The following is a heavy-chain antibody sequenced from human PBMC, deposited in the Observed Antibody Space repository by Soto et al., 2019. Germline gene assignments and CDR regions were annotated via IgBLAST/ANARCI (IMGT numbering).Heavy chain of an antibody. CDR1: GASVSSGGYF. V-gene: IGHV4-31*02. CDR3: ARFNTGSYYKAFDI. D-gene: IGHD1-26*01. CDR2: IYSSGAT. Sequence: PSETLSLTCSVSGASVSSGGYFWTWIRQLPGKGLEWIGYIYSSGATHYNPSLQSRLSMSLDTSRNQFSLKLTSVTVADTAVYYCARFNTGSYYKAFDIGGKGKMVTVS. J-gene: IGHJ3*02.